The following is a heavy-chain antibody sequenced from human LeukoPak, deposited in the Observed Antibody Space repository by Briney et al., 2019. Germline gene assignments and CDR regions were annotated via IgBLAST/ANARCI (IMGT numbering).Heavy chain of an antibody. CDR2: INHSGST. J-gene: IGHJ1*01. Sequence: SETLSLTCAVYGGSFSGYYWSWIRQPPGKGLEWIGVINHSGSTNYNPSLKSRVTISVDTSKNQFSLKLSSVTAADTAVYYCARPEDYDSSGYSSYFQHWGQGTLVTVSS. D-gene: IGHD3-22*01. CDR3: ARPEDYDSSGYSSYFQH. CDR1: GGSFSGYY. V-gene: IGHV4-34*01.